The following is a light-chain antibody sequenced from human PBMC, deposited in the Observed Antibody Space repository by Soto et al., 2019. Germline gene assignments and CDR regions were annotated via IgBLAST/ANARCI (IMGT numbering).Light chain of an antibody. CDR3: QQSYSTPPIT. CDR1: QSISSY. V-gene: IGKV1-39*01. CDR2: AAA. Sequence: DIQMTESPSSLSATVGASVTITSRASQSISSYLNWYQQKPGKAPKLVXYAAASLQSGVPSRFSGSGSGTDLTLTISSLQTEDFANYYCQQSYSTPPITFGQGTRLEIK. J-gene: IGKJ5*01.